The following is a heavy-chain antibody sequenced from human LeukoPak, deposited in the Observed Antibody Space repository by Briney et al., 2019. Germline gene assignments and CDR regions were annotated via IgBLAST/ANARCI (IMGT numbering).Heavy chain of an antibody. CDR1: GFTFRSYD. Sequence: GGSLRLSCVASGFTFRSYDMHWVRQATGKGLEWVSAIGTAGDTFYPGSVKGRCTISRENAENSLYLLMNSLRAGHTAVYYCARAVDTDMAFDSWGQGTLVTVSS. CDR3: ARAVDTDMAFDS. V-gene: IGHV3-13*04. D-gene: IGHD5-18*01. CDR2: IGTAGDT. J-gene: IGHJ4*02.